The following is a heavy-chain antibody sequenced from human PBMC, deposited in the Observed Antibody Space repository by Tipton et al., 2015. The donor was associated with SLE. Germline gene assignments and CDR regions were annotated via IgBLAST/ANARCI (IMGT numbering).Heavy chain of an antibody. J-gene: IGHJ4*02. CDR3: ATPPVAAAGFDY. Sequence: SLRLSCAASGFTFSSYEMNWVRQAPGKGLEWVAVISYDGSNKYYADSVRGRFTISRDNSKNTLYLQMNSLRAEDTAVYYCATPPVAAAGFDYWGQGTLVTVSS. CDR2: ISYDGSNK. D-gene: IGHD6-13*01. CDR1: GFTFSSYE. V-gene: IGHV3-30*03.